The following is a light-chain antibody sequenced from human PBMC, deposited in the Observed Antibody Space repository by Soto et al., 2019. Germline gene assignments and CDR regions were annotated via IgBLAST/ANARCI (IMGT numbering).Light chain of an antibody. CDR2: AAS. CDR1: QVISTS. V-gene: IGKV1-39*01. Sequence: DIQLNKSPSFLCPSIGARVTLTCMASQVISTSLSWYQVKPGKAPKLLIYAASSLPSAVPPRFTGAGSETDFTLTISSLQPEDFGTYYCQQTYSTPITFGQGTRLEIK. CDR3: QQTYSTPIT. J-gene: IGKJ5*01.